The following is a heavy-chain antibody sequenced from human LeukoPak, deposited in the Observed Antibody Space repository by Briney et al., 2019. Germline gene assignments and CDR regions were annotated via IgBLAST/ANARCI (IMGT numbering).Heavy chain of an antibody. CDR1: GFTFSSYG. CDR2: ISYDGSNK. D-gene: IGHD1-26*01. V-gene: IGHV3-30*03. J-gene: IGHJ4*02. Sequence: PGGSLRLSCAASGFTFSSYGMHWVRQAPGKGLEWVAVISYDGSNKYYADSVKGRFTISRDNSKNTLYLQMNSLRAEDTAVYYCARAGGSYWMGAKFDFWGQGFLVTVSS. CDR3: ARAGGSYWMGAKFDF.